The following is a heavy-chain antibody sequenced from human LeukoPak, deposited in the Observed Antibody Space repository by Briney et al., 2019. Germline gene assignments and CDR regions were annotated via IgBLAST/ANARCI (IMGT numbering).Heavy chain of an antibody. Sequence: GGSLRLSCAASGFTFDDYTMHWVRQAPGKGLEWGSLISWDGGSTYYADSVKGRFTISRETRKNSLYLKMKSLRTEDTALYYCAKNDAWDIVATLYSRTEPYYSYYKDVWGKGTTVTVSS. CDR2: ISWDGGST. D-gene: IGHD5-12*01. CDR1: GFTFDDYT. J-gene: IGHJ6*03. CDR3: AKNDAWDIVATLYSRTEPYYSYYKDV. V-gene: IGHV3-43*01.